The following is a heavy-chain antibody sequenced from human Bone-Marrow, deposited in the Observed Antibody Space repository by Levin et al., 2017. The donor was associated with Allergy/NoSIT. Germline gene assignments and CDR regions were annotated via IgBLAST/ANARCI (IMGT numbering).Heavy chain of an antibody. V-gene: IGHV1-2*02. Sequence: ASVKVSCKASGYTFTGYYMHWVRQAPGQGLEWMGWINPNSGGTNYAQKFQGRVTMTRDTSISTAYMELSRLRSDDTAVYYCARVDSSSWYVDYWGQGTLVTVSS. CDR3: ARVDSSSWYVDY. D-gene: IGHD6-13*01. J-gene: IGHJ4*02. CDR2: INPNSGGT. CDR1: GYTFTGYY.